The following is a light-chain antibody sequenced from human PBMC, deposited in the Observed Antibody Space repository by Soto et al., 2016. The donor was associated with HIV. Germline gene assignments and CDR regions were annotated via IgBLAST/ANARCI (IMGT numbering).Light chain of an antibody. CDR3: QVWDGGSDVV. V-gene: IGLV3-21*03. Sequence: SFVLTQPPSVSVAPGKTARFTCGGDNIGSKTVHWYQQKPGQAPVLVVHDDSDRPSGIPERFSGSNSGNTATLTISRVEAGDEADYYCQVWDGGSDVVFGGGTKLTVL. CDR2: DDS. J-gene: IGLJ2*01. CDR1: NIGSKT.